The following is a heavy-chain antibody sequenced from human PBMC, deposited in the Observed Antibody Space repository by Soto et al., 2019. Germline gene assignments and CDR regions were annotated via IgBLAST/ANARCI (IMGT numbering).Heavy chain of an antibody. D-gene: IGHD1-26*01. J-gene: IGHJ4*02. CDR3: ARDPVTGSPDYFDF. V-gene: IGHV3-30-3*01. Sequence: GGSLRLSCAVSGFTFSSYVMHWVRQAPGKGLEWVAVITYDGNTKKYADSVKGRFTIARDNSWNTLYLQMNSLSPEDMGVYYCARDPVTGSPDYFDFWGQGTLVTVSS. CDR1: GFTFSSYV. CDR2: ITYDGNTK.